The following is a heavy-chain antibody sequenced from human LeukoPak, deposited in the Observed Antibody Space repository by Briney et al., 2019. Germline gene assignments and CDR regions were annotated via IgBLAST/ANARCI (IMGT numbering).Heavy chain of an antibody. CDR3: VRGYSYGFYFDY. Sequence: ASVKVSCKTSGYSFTGYYIHWVRQAPGQGLEWMGRINPNSGGPNNGQKFQGTVTMTRDTSISTAYLELSNLRSDDTAAYYCVRGYSYGFYFDYWGQGSLVTVSS. CDR1: GYSFTGYY. CDR2: INPNSGGP. V-gene: IGHV1-2*06. J-gene: IGHJ4*02. D-gene: IGHD5-18*01.